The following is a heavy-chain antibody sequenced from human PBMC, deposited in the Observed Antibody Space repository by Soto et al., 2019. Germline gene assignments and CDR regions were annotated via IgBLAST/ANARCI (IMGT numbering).Heavy chain of an antibody. Sequence: PGGSLRLSCAASGFTFSSYGMHWVRQAPGKGLEWVAVISYDGSNKSYAAPVRARFTISRDNSKNTLYLKINSRRAEDRAVYYCAKGGVSFMIVVVDYFFDIWGQGTMVTVSS. V-gene: IGHV3-30*18. J-gene: IGHJ3*02. CDR2: ISYDGSNK. CDR1: GFTFSSYG. D-gene: IGHD3-22*01. CDR3: AKGGVSFMIVVVDYFFDI.